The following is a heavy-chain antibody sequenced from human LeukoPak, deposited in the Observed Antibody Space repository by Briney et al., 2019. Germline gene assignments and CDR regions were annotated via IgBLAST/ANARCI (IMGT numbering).Heavy chain of an antibody. CDR1: GFTFSSYA. V-gene: IGHV3-23*01. Sequence: GGSLRLSCAASGFTFSSYAMSWVRQAPGKGLEWVSAISGSGGSTYYADSVKGRFTISRDNSKNTLYLQINSLRAEDTAVYYCAKDILTGYHRDDAFDIWGQGTMVTVSS. CDR2: ISGSGGST. D-gene: IGHD3-9*01. CDR3: AKDILTGYHRDDAFDI. J-gene: IGHJ3*02.